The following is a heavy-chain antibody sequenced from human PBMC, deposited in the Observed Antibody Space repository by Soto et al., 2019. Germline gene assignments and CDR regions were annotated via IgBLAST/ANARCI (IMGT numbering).Heavy chain of an antibody. CDR3: ASSGRGGWRNGSGCYDY. D-gene: IGHD2-15*01. V-gene: IGHV2-5*02. CDR1: GFSLSTSGVG. CDR2: IYWDDDQ. J-gene: IGHJ4*02. Sequence: QITLKESGPTLVKPTQTLTLTCTFSGFSLSTSGVGVGWSRQPQGKALEWLAVIYWDDDQRYTPSLKNRLTITKDISDNQVALTMTIMDPVEPHTYYYASSGRGGWRNGSGCYDYWAQGTHVTV.